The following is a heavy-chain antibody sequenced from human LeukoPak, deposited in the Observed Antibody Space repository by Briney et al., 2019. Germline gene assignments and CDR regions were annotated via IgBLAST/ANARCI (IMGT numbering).Heavy chain of an antibody. Sequence: ASVKVSCKVSGGTFSSYAISWVRQAPGQGLEWMGRIIPILGIANYAQKFQGRVTITADKSTSEAYMELSSLRSEDTAVYYCARDEQSYYGSGSPTPWGQGTLVTVSS. CDR2: IIPILGIA. V-gene: IGHV1-69*04. J-gene: IGHJ5*02. CDR1: GGTFSSYA. D-gene: IGHD3-10*01. CDR3: ARDEQSYYGSGSPTP.